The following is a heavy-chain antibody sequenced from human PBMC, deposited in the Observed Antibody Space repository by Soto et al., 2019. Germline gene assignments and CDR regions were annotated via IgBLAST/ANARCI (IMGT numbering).Heavy chain of an antibody. D-gene: IGHD6-19*01. V-gene: IGHV1-18*01. CDR1: GYTFTSYG. CDR3: ARDRSSGWYIPVGSVDY. CDR2: ISAYNGNT. J-gene: IGHJ4*02. Sequence: ASVKVSCKASGYTFTSYGISWVRQAPGQGLEWMGWISAYNGNTNYAQKLQGRVTMTTDTSTSTAYMELRSLRSDDTAVYYCARDRSSGWYIPVGSVDYWGQGTLVTVSS.